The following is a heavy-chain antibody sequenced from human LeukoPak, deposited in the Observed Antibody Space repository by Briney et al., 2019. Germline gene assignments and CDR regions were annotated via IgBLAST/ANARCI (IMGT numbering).Heavy chain of an antibody. CDR1: GGSISSGSYY. D-gene: IGHD6-13*01. CDR3: ARCIAAAGTWSFDY. CDR2: IYTSGST. J-gene: IGHJ4*02. Sequence: SQTLSLTCTVSGGSISSGSYYWSWIRQPAGKGLEWIGRIYTSGSTNYNPSLKSRVTISVDTSKNQFSLKLSSVTAADTAVYYCARCIAAAGTWSFDYWGQGTLVTVSS. V-gene: IGHV4-61*02.